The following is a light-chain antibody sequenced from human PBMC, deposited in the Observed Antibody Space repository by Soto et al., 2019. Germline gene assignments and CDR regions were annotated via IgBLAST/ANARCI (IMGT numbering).Light chain of an antibody. CDR3: QQYVSSPWA. J-gene: IGKJ1*01. CDR1: QCVTNSF. Sequence: EIVLAQSPGTLSLSPGERATLSCRASQCVTNSFLAWYQQKPGQAPRLLTYCASRRATGIPDRFTGSGSGTDFTLTISRLEPEDFAVYYCQQYVSSPWAFGQGTKVDIK. V-gene: IGKV3-20*01. CDR2: CAS.